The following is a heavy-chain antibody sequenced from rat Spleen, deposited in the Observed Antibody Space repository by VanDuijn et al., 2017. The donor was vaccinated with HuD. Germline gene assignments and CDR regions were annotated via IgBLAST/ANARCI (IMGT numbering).Heavy chain of an antibody. Sequence: EVQLVESGGGLVQPGRSVKLSCTASGFTFNDYYMAWVRQAPKKGLEWVASIHYEGSSTYYGDSVRGRFTISSDNAKTTLYLQMDSLRSEDTATYYCARRHYGYTDYFDYWGQGVMVTVSS. D-gene: IGHD1-9*01. CDR3: ARRHYGYTDYFDY. J-gene: IGHJ2*01. V-gene: IGHV5-22*01. CDR2: IHYEGSST. CDR1: GFTFNDYY.